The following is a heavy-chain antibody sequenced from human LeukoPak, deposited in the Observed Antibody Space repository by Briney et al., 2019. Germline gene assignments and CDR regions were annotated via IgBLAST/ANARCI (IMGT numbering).Heavy chain of an antibody. V-gene: IGHV3-23*01. Sequence: GGSLRLSRAASGFTFSRYAMSWVRQAPGKGLEWVSAISGSGGSTYYADSVKGRFTISRDNSKNTLYPQMNSLRAEDTAVYCCANILSGYPDYWGQGTLVTVSS. CDR2: ISGSGGST. CDR3: ANILSGYPDY. CDR1: GFTFSRYA. J-gene: IGHJ4*02. D-gene: IGHD3-9*01.